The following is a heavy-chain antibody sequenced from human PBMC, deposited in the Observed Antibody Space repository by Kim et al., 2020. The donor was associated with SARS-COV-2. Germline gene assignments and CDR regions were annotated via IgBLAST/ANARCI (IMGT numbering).Heavy chain of an antibody. D-gene: IGHD3-16*02. CDR3: ARDRVARGSYRSSWGMDV. J-gene: IGHJ6*02. Sequence: SETLSLTCTVSGGSISSYYWSWIRQPPGKGLEWIGYIYYSGSTNYNPSLKSRVTISVDTSKNQFSLKLSSVTAADTAVYYCARDRVARGSYRSSWGMDVWGQGTTVTVSS. CDR2: IYYSGST. V-gene: IGHV4-59*01. CDR1: GGSISSYY.